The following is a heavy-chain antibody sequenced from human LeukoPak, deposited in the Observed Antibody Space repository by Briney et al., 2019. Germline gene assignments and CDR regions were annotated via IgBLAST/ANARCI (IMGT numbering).Heavy chain of an antibody. CDR1: GGSISSSSYY. D-gene: IGHD3-3*01. CDR3: ARHPPSGRPYNWFDP. J-gene: IGHJ5*02. CDR2: IYYSGST. Sequence: SETLSLTCTVSGGSISSSSYYWGWIRQPPGKGLEWIGSIYYSGSTYYNPSLKSRVTISVDTSKNQFSLKLSSVTAADTAVYYCARHPPSGRPYNWFDPWGQGTLVTVSS. V-gene: IGHV4-39*01.